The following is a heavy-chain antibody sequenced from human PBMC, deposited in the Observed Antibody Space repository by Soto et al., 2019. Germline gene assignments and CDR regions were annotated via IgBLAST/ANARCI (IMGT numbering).Heavy chain of an antibody. Sequence: GGSLRLSCAASGFTFSSYAMSWVRQAPGKGLEWVSAISGSGGSTYHADSVKGRFTISRDNSKNTLYLQMNSLRAEDTAVYYCAKEGYDSSGYSVFDYWGQGTLVTVSS. CDR1: GFTFSSYA. CDR3: AKEGYDSSGYSVFDY. D-gene: IGHD3-22*01. CDR2: ISGSGGST. J-gene: IGHJ4*02. V-gene: IGHV3-23*01.